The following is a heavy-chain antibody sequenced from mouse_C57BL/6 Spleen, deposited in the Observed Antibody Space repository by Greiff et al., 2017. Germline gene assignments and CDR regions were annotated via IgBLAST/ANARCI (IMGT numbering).Heavy chain of an antibody. D-gene: IGHD2-5*01. CDR3: ARGDYYSNNDYFDY. CDR2: IYPGSGST. J-gene: IGHJ2*01. CDR1: GYTFTSYW. V-gene: IGHV1-55*01. Sequence: VQLQQPGAELVKPGASVKMSCKASGYTFTSYWITWVKQRPGQGLEWIGDIYPGSGSTNYNEKFKSKATLTVDTSSSTAYMQLSSLTSEDSAVYYCARGDYYSNNDYFDYWGQGTTLTVSS.